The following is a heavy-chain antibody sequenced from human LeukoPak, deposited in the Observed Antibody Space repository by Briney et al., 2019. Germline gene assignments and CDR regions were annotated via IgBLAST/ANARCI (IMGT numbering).Heavy chain of an antibody. Sequence: SDTLSPTCTVSGGSISTYYWSWIRQPPGKGLQWIGYIYYSGSTNYNPSLKSRVTISVDTSKNQFSLKLSSVTAADTAVYYCARHGLYSSSSNFDYWGQGTLVTVSS. CDR3: ARHGLYSSSSNFDY. CDR1: GGSISTYY. CDR2: IYYSGST. V-gene: IGHV4-59*08. J-gene: IGHJ4*02. D-gene: IGHD6-6*01.